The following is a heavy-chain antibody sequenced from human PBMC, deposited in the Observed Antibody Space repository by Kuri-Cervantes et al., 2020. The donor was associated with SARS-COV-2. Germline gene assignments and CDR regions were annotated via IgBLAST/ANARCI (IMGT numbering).Heavy chain of an antibody. D-gene: IGHD6-6*01. J-gene: IGHJ4*02. V-gene: IGHV1-69*05. Sequence: SVKVSCKASGGNFSNYAVTWVRQAPGPGLEWVGGISPIFGKAKYAQKFQGRVTMTTDTSTSTAYMELRSLRYDDTAVYYCAKQCSSPDCMDYFDYWGQGTLVTVSS. CDR2: ISPIFGKA. CDR3: AKQCSSPDCMDYFDY. CDR1: GGNFSNYA.